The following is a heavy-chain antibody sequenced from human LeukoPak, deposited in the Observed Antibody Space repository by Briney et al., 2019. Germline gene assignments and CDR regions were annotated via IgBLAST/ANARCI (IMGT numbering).Heavy chain of an antibody. CDR1: GYTFTDYY. Sequence: ASVKISCKVSGYTFTDYYMHWVQQAPGKGLEWMGLVDPEDGETIYAEKFQGRVTITADTSTDTAYMELSSLRSEGTAVYYCATPLGKGWADDAFDIWGQGTMVTVSS. J-gene: IGHJ3*02. D-gene: IGHD6-19*01. CDR3: ATPLGKGWADDAFDI. V-gene: IGHV1-69-2*01. CDR2: VDPEDGET.